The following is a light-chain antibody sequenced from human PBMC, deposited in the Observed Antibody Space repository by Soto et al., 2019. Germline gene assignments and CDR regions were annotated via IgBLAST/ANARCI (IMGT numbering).Light chain of an antibody. CDR2: WAS. V-gene: IGKV4-1*01. CDR1: QSVLYSSNNKNY. J-gene: IGKJ1*01. Sequence: DIVMTQSPDSLAVSLGERATINCKSSQSVLYSSNNKNYLAWYQQKPGQPPKLLIYWASTREFGVPDRFSGSGSGTEFTLTISSLQAEDVAVYYCQQYHSTPKTFGQGTKVEIK. CDR3: QQYHSTPKT.